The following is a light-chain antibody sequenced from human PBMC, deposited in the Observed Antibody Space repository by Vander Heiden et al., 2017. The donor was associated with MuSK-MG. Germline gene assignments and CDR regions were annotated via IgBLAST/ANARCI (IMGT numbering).Light chain of an antibody. J-gene: IGKJ1*01. V-gene: IGKV3-11*01. CDR1: QSISNY. Sequence: EIVLTQSPATLSLSPGEGATLSCRASQSISNYLAWYQQKPGQAPRLLIYDSSNRPTSSPTSFRGSGCGKDFPPTISSQEPEVFAFYYCQHRSNCPGTFGQGTKVEIK. CDR2: DSS. CDR3: QHRSNCPGT.